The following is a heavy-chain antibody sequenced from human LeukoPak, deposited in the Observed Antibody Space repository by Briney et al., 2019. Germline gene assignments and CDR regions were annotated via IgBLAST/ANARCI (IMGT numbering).Heavy chain of an antibody. CDR3: ARSGGYSSSWSL. J-gene: IGHJ4*02. V-gene: IGHV4-59*01. CDR2: ISNSGIT. Sequence: SGTLSLTCTVSGGSISTYYWNWIRQPPGKGLEWVGYISNSGITTYNPSLKSRVTISVDSSKSQLSLKLNSVTAADTAVYYCARSGGYSSSWSLWGQGTLVTVSS. CDR1: GGSISTYY. D-gene: IGHD6-13*01.